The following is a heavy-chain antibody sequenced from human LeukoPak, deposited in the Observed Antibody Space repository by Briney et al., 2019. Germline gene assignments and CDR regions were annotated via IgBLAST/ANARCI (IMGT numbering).Heavy chain of an antibody. CDR2: IYYSGST. Sequence: TSETLSLTCTVSGGSISSYYWSWIRQPPGKGLEWIGYIYYSGSTNYNPSLKSRVTISVDTSKNQFSLKLSSVTAADTTVYYDARVIRYFVKAAPYNWFDPWGQGTLVTVSS. V-gene: IGHV4-59*01. D-gene: IGHD3-9*01. J-gene: IGHJ5*02. CDR3: ARVIRYFVKAAPYNWFDP. CDR1: GGSISSYY.